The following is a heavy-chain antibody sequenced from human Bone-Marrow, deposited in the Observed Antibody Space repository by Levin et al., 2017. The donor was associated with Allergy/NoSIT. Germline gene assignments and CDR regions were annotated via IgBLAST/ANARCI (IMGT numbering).Heavy chain of an antibody. Sequence: SLKISCAASGFTFDDYAMHWVRQAPGKGLEWVSGISWNSGSIGYADSVKGRFTISRDNAKNSLYLQMNSLRAEDTALYYCAKDPERYCSGGSSYSFQHWGQGTLVTVSS. CDR2: ISWNSGSI. CDR1: GFTFDDYA. J-gene: IGHJ1*01. CDR3: AKDPERYCSGGSSYSFQH. V-gene: IGHV3-9*01. D-gene: IGHD2-15*01.